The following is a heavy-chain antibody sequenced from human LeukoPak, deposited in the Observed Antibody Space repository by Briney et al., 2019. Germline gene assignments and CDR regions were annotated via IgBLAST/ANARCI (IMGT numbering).Heavy chain of an antibody. D-gene: IGHD3-22*01. J-gene: IGHJ4*02. Sequence: ASVKVSCKASGYTFTGYYMHWVRQAPGQGLEWMGWINPNSGGTNYAQKFQGWVTLTRDTSISTAYMELSRLRSDYTAVYYCARAVGGYYYTFDYWGQGTLVTVSS. CDR3: ARAVGGYYYTFDY. V-gene: IGHV1-2*04. CDR1: GYTFTGYY. CDR2: INPNSGGT.